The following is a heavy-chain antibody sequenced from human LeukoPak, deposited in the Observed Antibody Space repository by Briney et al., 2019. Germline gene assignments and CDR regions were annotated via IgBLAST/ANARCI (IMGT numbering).Heavy chain of an antibody. V-gene: IGHV3-23*01. Sequence: PGGSLRLSCAASGSTFSTYAMSWVCQAPGKGLEWVSAISGSGGSTDYADSVKGRFTISRDKSKNTLYLQMSSLRAEDTAVYYCAKEARYSSSWYSFFDYWGQGTLVTVSS. J-gene: IGHJ4*02. CDR1: GSTFSTYA. CDR3: AKEARYSSSWYSFFDY. CDR2: ISGSGGST. D-gene: IGHD6-13*01.